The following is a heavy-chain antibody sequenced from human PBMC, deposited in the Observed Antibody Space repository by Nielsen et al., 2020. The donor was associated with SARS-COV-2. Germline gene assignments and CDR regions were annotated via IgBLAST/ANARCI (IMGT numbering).Heavy chain of an antibody. J-gene: IGHJ5*02. CDR3: ARSAGDWFDP. V-gene: IGHV1-8*01. CDR2: MNPNSGNT. D-gene: IGHD3-10*01. CDR1: GYTFTSYD. Sequence: ASVKVSCKASGYTFTSYDINWVRQATGQGLEWMGWMNPNSGNTGYAQKFQGRVTMTRDTSTSTVYMELSSLRSEDTAVYYCARSAGDWFDPWGQGTLVTVSS.